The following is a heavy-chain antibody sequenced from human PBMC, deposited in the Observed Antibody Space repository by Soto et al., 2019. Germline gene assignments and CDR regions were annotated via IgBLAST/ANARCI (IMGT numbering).Heavy chain of an antibody. J-gene: IGHJ4*02. CDR2: ISWNSGNI. CDR1: GFTFDDYA. V-gene: IGHV3-9*01. CDR3: AKDPQAWSGPYYFDY. D-gene: IGHD3-3*01. Sequence: LRLSFAASGFTFDDYAMHWVRQAPGKGPEWVSGISWNSGNIVYADSVKGRFTISRDNAKNSLYLQMNSLRPEDTALYYCAKDPQAWSGPYYFDYWGQGTLVTVSS.